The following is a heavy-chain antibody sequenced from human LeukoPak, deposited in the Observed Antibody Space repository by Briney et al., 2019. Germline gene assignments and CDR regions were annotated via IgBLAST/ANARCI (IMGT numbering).Heavy chain of an antibody. CDR2: ISGNGDST. Sequence: GGSLRLSCAASGFTFSSYAMSWVRQAPGKGLEWVSAISGNGDSTYYADSVKGRFTTSRDSSKNTLYLQMNSLRAEDTAVYYCAKVGDSSGWYKGWFDAWGQGTLVTVSS. V-gene: IGHV3-23*01. J-gene: IGHJ5*02. CDR3: AKVGDSSGWYKGWFDA. CDR1: GFTFSSYA. D-gene: IGHD6-19*01.